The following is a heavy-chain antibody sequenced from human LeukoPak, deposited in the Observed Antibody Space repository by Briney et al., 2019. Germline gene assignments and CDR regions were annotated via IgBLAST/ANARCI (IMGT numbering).Heavy chain of an antibody. Sequence: GGSLRLSCAAPGFTFSSYWMSWVRQAPGKGLEWVANIKQDGSEKYYVDSVKGRFTISRDNAKNSLYLQMNSLRAEDTAVYYCAKEEQYSYAIWGQGTLVTVSS. CDR1: GFTFSSYW. CDR2: IKQDGSEK. CDR3: AKEEQYSYAI. J-gene: IGHJ4*02. V-gene: IGHV3-7*01. D-gene: IGHD5-18*01.